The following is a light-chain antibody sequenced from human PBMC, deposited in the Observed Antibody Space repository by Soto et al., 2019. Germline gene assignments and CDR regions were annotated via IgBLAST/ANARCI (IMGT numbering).Light chain of an antibody. J-gene: IGKJ4*01. CDR2: GTS. CDR1: QSISNNH. CDR3: EYYGTSIT. Sequence: EIVLTQSPGTLSLSPGERVTLSCRASQSISNNHLAWYQQKPGQAPRLLIHGTSNRATGIPGRFSGSGSGTDFTLTFSRLEPEDFAVYYCEYYGTSITFGGGTKVEIK. V-gene: IGKV3-20*01.